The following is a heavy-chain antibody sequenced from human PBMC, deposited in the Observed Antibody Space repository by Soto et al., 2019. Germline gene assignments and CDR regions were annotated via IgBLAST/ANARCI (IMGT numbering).Heavy chain of an antibody. CDR3: ARVPRITMVRGVPNHFDY. D-gene: IGHD3-10*01. Sequence: NPSETLSLTCTVSGGSISSYYWSWIRQPPGKGLEWIGYIYYSGSTNYNPSLKSRVTISVDTSKNQFSLKLSSVTAADTAVYYCARVPRITMVRGVPNHFDYWGQGTLVTVSS. CDR2: IYYSGST. CDR1: GGSISSYY. J-gene: IGHJ4*02. V-gene: IGHV4-59*12.